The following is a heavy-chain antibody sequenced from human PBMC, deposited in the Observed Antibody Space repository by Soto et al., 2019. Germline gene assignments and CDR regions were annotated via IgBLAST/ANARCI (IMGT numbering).Heavy chain of an antibody. V-gene: IGHV4-30-2*01. CDR1: GGSISSGGYS. CDR2: MYHSGST. CDR3: ARVQEY. J-gene: IGHJ4*02. D-gene: IGHD1-1*01. Sequence: PSETLSLTCAVSGGSISSGGYSWSWIRQPPGKGLEWIGYMYHSGSTYYNPSLKSRVTISIDRSKNQFSLKLSSVTAADTAVYYCARVQEYWGQGILVTVSS.